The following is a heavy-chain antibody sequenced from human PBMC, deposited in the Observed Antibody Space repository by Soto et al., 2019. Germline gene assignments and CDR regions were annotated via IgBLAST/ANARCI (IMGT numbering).Heavy chain of an antibody. CDR3: ARVRANWNYGALGY. V-gene: IGHV1-3*01. CDR1: GYTFTSYA. Sequence: QVQLVQAGAEVKKPGASVKVSCKASGYTFTSYAMHWVRQAPGQSLEWMGWINAGNGNTKYSQKFQGRVTITRDTSASTAYMELSSLRSEETAVYYCARVRANWNYGALGYWGQGTLVTVSS. J-gene: IGHJ4*02. D-gene: IGHD1-7*01. CDR2: INAGNGNT.